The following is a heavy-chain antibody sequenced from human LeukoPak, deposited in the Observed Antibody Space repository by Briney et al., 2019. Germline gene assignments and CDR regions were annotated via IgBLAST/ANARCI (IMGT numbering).Heavy chain of an antibody. Sequence: ESLKISFTCSGYSFTNYWIGWVRQMPGQGLEWMGIIYPGDSDTRYSPSFQGQGTISADKSMSTVYLQWSSLKASDTAIYYCARQSLVYGPTAFAIWGQGTMVTVSS. V-gene: IGHV5-51*01. J-gene: IGHJ3*02. CDR1: GYSFTNYW. D-gene: IGHD3-10*01. CDR2: IYPGDSDT. CDR3: ARQSLVYGPTAFAI.